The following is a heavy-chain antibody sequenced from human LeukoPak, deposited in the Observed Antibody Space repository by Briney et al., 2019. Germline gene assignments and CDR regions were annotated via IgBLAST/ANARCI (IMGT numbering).Heavy chain of an antibody. D-gene: IGHD3-10*01. J-gene: IGHJ4*02. CDR1: GFTFSDYY. V-gene: IGHV3-11*06. CDR2: ISSSSSYT. Sequence: PGGSLRLSCAASGFTFSDYYMSWIRQAPGKGLEWASYISSSSSYTNYADSMKGRFTISRDNAKNSLYLQMNSLRAEDTAVYYCAREKSGYFDYWGQGTLVTVSS. CDR3: AREKSGYFDY.